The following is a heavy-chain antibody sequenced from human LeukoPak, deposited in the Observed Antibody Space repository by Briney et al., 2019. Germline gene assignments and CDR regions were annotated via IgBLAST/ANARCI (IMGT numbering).Heavy chain of an antibody. CDR2: ISSDGGST. D-gene: IGHD5-12*01. V-gene: IGHV3-64*01. Sequence: GGSLRLSCAASGFTLRTYGMHRVRQAPGKGLEYVSGISSDGGSTYYASSVKGRFIISRDNSKNMLYLQVGSLRAEDMAVYYCAREQIYYYYMDVWGKGTTVTVSS. J-gene: IGHJ6*03. CDR3: AREQIYYYYMDV. CDR1: GFTLRTYG.